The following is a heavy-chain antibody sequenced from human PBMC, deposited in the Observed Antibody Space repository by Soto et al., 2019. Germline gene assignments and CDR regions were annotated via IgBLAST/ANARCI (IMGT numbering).Heavy chain of an antibody. D-gene: IGHD3-3*01. J-gene: IGHJ6*03. V-gene: IGHV1-18*01. Sequence: ASVKVSCTASGYTFTIYGISWVRQAPGQGLEWMGWISAYNGNTNYAQKLQGRVTMTTDTSTSTAYMELRSLGSDDTAVYYCARSIFGVSYYYYMDVWGKGTTVTVSS. CDR3: ARSIFGVSYYYYMDV. CDR2: ISAYNGNT. CDR1: GYTFTIYG.